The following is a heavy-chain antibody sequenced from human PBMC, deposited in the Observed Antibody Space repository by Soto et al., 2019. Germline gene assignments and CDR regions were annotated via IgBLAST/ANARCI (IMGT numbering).Heavy chain of an antibody. D-gene: IGHD2-15*01. V-gene: IGHV1-24*01. CDR3: ATDRGGGIIMMDV. CDR2: FDPEDGET. J-gene: IGHJ6*02. CDR1: GYPLTELS. Sequence: XAVKVSCQVSGYPLTELSMHWVRQAPGKGLEWMGGFDPEDGETSYAQKFQGRVTMTEDTSTDTAYMELSSLRSEDTAVYYCATDRGGGIIMMDVWGQGTTVTVSS.